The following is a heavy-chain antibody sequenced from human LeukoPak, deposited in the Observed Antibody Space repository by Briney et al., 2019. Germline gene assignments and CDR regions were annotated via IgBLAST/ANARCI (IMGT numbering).Heavy chain of an antibody. J-gene: IGHJ5*02. CDR1: GYSFTSYW. CDR2: IYPGDSDT. D-gene: IGHD6-13*01. Sequence: GESLKISCKGSGYSFTSYWIGWVRQMPGKGLEWMGIIYPGDSDTRYSPSFQGQVTISADKSISTAYLQWSSLKASDTAMYYCARLEPTYSSSWYTPRNWFDPWGQGTLVTVSS. V-gene: IGHV5-51*01. CDR3: ARLEPTYSSSWYTPRNWFDP.